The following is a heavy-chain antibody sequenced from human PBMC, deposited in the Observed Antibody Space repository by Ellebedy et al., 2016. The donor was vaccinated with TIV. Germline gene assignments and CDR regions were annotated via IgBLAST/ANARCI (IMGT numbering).Heavy chain of an antibody. V-gene: IGHV3-74*01. J-gene: IGHJ3*02. CDR3: ARGGSYRTDAFDI. CDR1: GFTFSSYA. D-gene: IGHD3-3*01. CDR2: GDGSST. Sequence: GESLKISXAASGFTFSSYAMHWVRQAPGKGLVWVSGDGSSTYYADSVEGRFTISRDNAKNTLFLQMNSLRAEDTAVYYCARGGSYRTDAFDIWGLGTMVTVSS.